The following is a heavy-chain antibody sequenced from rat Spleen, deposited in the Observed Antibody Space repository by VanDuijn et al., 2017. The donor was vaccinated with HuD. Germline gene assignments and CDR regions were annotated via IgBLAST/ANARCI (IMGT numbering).Heavy chain of an antibody. CDR3: TTENYWFAY. Sequence: EVQLVESGGGLVQPGRSMKLSCAASGFTFSNYDMAWVRQAPKTGLEWVATIRHDGSGTNDGDSVKGRFTISRDSAKSTLYLQMDSLRSEDTATYYCTTENYWFAYWGQGTPVTVSS. D-gene: IGHD1-10*01. V-gene: IGHV5-7*01. CDR2: IRHDGSGT. J-gene: IGHJ3*01. CDR1: GFTFSNYD.